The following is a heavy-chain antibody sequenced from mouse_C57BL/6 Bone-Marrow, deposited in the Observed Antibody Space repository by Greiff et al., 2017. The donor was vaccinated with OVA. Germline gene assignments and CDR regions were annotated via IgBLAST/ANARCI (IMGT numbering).Heavy chain of an antibody. CDR2: INPGSGGT. V-gene: IGHV1-54*01. J-gene: IGHJ1*03. CDR3: AREGVYGSSYNWYFDV. D-gene: IGHD1-1*01. CDR1: GYAFTNYL. Sequence: QVQLQQSGAELVRPGTSVKVSCKASGYAFTNYLIEWVKQRPGQGLEWIGVINPGSGGTNYNEKFKGKETLTADKSSSTAYMQLSSLTSEDSAVYFCAREGVYGSSYNWYFDVWGTGTTVTVSS.